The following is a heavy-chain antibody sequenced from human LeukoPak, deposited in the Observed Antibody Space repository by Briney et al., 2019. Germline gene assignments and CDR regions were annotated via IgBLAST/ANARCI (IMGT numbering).Heavy chain of an antibody. CDR3: ARTYDFGIGPPGDAFDN. V-gene: IGHV3-48*01. J-gene: IGHJ3*02. Sequence: GGSLRLSCAASGFTFTMFSMNWLRQAPGKGLEWIAFIRGRSDTTYYADSVQGRFTISRDNAEDSVYLQMNSLRVEDTAVYYCARTYDFGIGPPGDAFDNWGQGTLVTVSS. CDR1: GFTFTMFS. CDR2: IRGRSDTT. D-gene: IGHD3-3*01.